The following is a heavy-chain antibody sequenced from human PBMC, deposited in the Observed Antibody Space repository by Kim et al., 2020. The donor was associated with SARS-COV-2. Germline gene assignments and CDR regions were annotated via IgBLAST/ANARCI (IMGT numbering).Heavy chain of an antibody. Sequence: YSPSFQGQVTISADKSISTAYLQWSSLKASDTAMYYCARHGTHNTAILDYWGQGTLVTVSS. J-gene: IGHJ4*02. CDR3: ARHGTHNTAILDY. V-gene: IGHV5-51*01. D-gene: IGHD5-18*01.